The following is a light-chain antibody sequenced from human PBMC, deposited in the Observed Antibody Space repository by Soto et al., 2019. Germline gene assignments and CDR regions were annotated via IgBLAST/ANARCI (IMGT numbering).Light chain of an antibody. CDR2: EGT. Sequence: QSALAQPASVSGSPGQSVTISCTGTTSDFGSYHLVSWYQQHPGKAPKLMIYEGTKRPSGVSNRFSGSKSGITASLTISGLQPEDEADYYCCSFAGTGTFGGYVFGTGTKLTVL. J-gene: IGLJ1*01. CDR1: TSDFGSYHL. V-gene: IGLV2-23*03. CDR3: CSFAGTGTFGGYV.